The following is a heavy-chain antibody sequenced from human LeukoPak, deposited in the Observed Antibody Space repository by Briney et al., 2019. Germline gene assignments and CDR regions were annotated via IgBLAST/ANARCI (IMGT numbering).Heavy chain of an antibody. CDR2: IKSKTDGGTT. J-gene: IGHJ4*02. D-gene: IGHD6-13*01. CDR1: GFTFSNAW. V-gene: IGHV3-15*01. Sequence: GGSLRLSCAASGFTFSNAWMSWVRQAPGKGLEWVGRIKSKTDGGTTDYAAPVKGRFTISRDDSKNTLYLQMNSLRAEDTAVYYCAREYSSSWSYFDYWGQGTLVTVSS. CDR3: AREYSSSWSYFDY.